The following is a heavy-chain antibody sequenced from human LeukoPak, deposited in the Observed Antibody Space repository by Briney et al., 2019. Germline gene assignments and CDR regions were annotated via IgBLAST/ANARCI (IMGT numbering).Heavy chain of an antibody. D-gene: IGHD2-15*01. CDR1: EFTFSSYS. V-gene: IGHV3-48*01. Sequence: GGSLRLSCAASEFTFSSYSMNWVRQAPGKGLEWVSYITNSGNSKSYADSVKGRFTISRDNSKNTLYLQMNSLRAEDTAVYYCPSVAVVVAATSDYWGQGTLVTVSS. CDR3: PSVAVVVAATSDY. J-gene: IGHJ4*02. CDR2: ITNSGNSK.